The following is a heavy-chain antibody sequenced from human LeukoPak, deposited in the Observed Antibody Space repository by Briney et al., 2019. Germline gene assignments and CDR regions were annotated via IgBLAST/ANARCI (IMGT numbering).Heavy chain of an antibody. CDR1: GFTFRNYG. J-gene: IGHJ4*02. D-gene: IGHD3-22*01. CDR2: IWNDGSNK. V-gene: IGHV3-33*01. Sequence: AGGSLRLSCVTSGFTFRNYGMHWVRQAPGKGLEWVAVIWNDGSNKYYADSVKGRFTIPRDNSKNTLYLQMNSLRAEDTAVYYCARDLDEGSSGYYSGYWGQGTLVTVSS. CDR3: ARDLDEGSSGYYSGY.